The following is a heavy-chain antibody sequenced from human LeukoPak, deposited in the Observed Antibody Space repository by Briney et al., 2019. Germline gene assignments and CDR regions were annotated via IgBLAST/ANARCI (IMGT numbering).Heavy chain of an antibody. CDR2: NPNSANT. J-gene: IGHJ4*02. D-gene: IGHD6-13*01. Sequence: NPNSANTGYAQKFQGRVTMTRNTSISTAYMELSSLRSEDTAVYYCARVSGRTAALNYFDYWGQGTLVTVSS. V-gene: IGHV1-8*01. CDR3: ARVSGRTAALNYFDY.